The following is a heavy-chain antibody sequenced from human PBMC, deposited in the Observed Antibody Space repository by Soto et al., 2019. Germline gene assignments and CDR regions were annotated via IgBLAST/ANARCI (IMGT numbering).Heavy chain of an antibody. J-gene: IGHJ5*01. V-gene: IGHV1-18*01. CDR1: GYTFTSYG. CDR2: ISAYNGNT. CDR3: ARDLINIRYRITMVRGPSPWWFDY. Sequence: GASVKVSCKASGYTFTSYGISWVRQAPGQGLEWMGWISAYNGNTNYAQKLQGRVTMTTDTSTSTAYMELRSLRSDDTAVYYCARDLINIRYRITMVRGPSPWWFDYWGQGTLVTVSS. D-gene: IGHD3-10*01.